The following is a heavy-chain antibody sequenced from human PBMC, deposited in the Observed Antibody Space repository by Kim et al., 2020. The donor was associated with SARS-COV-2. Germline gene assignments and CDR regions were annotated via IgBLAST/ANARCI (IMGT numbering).Heavy chain of an antibody. CDR2: INHSGST. Sequence: SETLSLTCAVYGGSFSGYYWSWIRQPPGKGLEWIGEINHSGSTNYNPSLKSRVTISVDTSKNQFSLKLSSVTAADTAVYYCARGRRGVSVVAATRWFDPWGQGTLVTVSS. V-gene: IGHV4-34*01. D-gene: IGHD2-15*01. CDR1: GGSFSGYY. J-gene: IGHJ5*02. CDR3: ARGRRGVSVVAATRWFDP.